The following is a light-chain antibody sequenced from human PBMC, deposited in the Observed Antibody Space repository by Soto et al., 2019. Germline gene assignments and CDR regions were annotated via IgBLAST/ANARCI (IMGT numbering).Light chain of an antibody. Sequence: EIVLTQSPATLSLPPGERATLSCRASPSVTNFLAWYQQKPGQAPRLLIYGAFNRATGIPARFSGSGSGTDFTLTISSLEPEDSAVYYCQQRNVGPPVTFGQGTRLEI. J-gene: IGKJ5*01. V-gene: IGKV3-11*01. CDR3: QQRNVGPPVT. CDR2: GAF. CDR1: PSVTNF.